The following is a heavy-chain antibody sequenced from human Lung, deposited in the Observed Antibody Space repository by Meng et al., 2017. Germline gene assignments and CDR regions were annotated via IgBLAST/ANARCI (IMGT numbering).Heavy chain of an antibody. Sequence: QGQLQAWGAGRLKPSETLSLTCVVSGGSFSDYYWSWIRQPPGKGLEWIGEINHSGSTNYNPSLESRATISVDTSQNNLSLKLSSVTAADSAVYYCARGPTTMAHDFDYWGQGTLVTVSS. CDR1: GGSFSDYY. CDR3: ARGPTTMAHDFDY. J-gene: IGHJ4*02. V-gene: IGHV4-34*01. D-gene: IGHD4-11*01. CDR2: INHSGST.